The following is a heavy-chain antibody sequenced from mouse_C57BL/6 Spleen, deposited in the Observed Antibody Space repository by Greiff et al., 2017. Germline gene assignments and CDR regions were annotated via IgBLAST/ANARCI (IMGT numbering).Heavy chain of an antibody. CDR2: FNPNNGGT. CDR3: ARGQYYGSSYAY. D-gene: IGHD1-1*01. J-gene: IGHJ2*01. CDR1: GYTFTDYS. V-gene: IGHV1-26*01. Sequence: EVQLQQSGPELVKPGASVQISCKASGYTFTDYSMNWVKQSHGQSLEWIGDFNPNNGGTSYNQKFKGKATLTVDKASSTAYMGRRSLTSEDSAVYYCARGQYYGSSYAYWGQGTTLTVSA.